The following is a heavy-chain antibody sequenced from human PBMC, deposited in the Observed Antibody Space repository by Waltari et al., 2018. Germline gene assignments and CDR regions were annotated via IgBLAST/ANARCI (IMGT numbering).Heavy chain of an antibody. CDR3: ARRRGNRGRIVGATVDY. D-gene: IGHD1-26*01. CDR2: INHSGST. CDR1: GGSFSGYY. V-gene: IGHV4-34*01. Sequence: QVQLQQWCAGLLKPSETLSLTCAVYGGSFSGYYWSWIRQPPGKGLEWIGEINHSGSTNYNPSLKSRVTISVDTSKNQFSLKLSSVTAADTAVYYCARRRGNRGRIVGATVDYWGQGTLVTVSS. J-gene: IGHJ4*02.